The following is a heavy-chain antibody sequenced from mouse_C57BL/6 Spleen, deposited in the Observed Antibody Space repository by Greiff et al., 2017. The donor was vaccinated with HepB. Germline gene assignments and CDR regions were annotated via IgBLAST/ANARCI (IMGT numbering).Heavy chain of an antibody. V-gene: IGHV1-72*01. D-gene: IGHD2-3*01. CDR2: IDPNSGGT. Sequence: QVQLQQPGAELVKPGASVKLSCKASGYTFTSYWMHWVKQRPGRGLEWIGRIDPNSGGTKYNEKFKSKATLTVDKPSSPAYMQLSSLTSEDSAVYYCAREGIYDGYYRFAYWGQGTLVTVSA. CDR1: GYTFTSYW. J-gene: IGHJ3*01. CDR3: AREGIYDGYYRFAY.